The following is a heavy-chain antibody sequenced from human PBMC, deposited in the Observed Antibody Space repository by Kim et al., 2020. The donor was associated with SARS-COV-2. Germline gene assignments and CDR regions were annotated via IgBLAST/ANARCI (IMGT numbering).Heavy chain of an antibody. CDR3: VKDGARGTGGYNDY. J-gene: IGHJ4*02. V-gene: IGHV3-30*18. D-gene: IGHD3-10*01. CDR1: GFTFSDSA. Sequence: GGSLRLSCAASGFTFSDSAMHWVRQTPGKGLEWVAVIFSDGSNAYYADFVRGRFIISRDNSKNILFLQMTDLRVEDTAVYYCVKDGARGTGGYNDYWRQGPVVTV. CDR2: IFSDGSNA.